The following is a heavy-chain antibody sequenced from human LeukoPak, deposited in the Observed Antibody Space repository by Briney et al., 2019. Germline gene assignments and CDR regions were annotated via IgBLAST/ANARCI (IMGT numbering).Heavy chain of an antibody. CDR3: ARVHFSSSPYFDY. J-gene: IGHJ4*02. Sequence: GGSLRLSCAASGFTFSSSAMSWVRQAPGKGLEWVAVIWYDGSNKYYADSVKGRFTISRDNSKNTLYLQMNSLRAEDTAVYYCARVHFSSSPYFDYWGQGTLVTVSS. CDR2: IWYDGSNK. CDR1: GFTFSSSA. V-gene: IGHV3-33*08. D-gene: IGHD6-6*01.